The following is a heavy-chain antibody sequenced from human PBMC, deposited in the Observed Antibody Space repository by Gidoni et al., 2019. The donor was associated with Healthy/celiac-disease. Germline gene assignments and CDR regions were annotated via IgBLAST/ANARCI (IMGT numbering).Heavy chain of an antibody. CDR1: GGSFSGYY. CDR3: ATAIVTTGWFDP. CDR2: INHSGST. V-gene: IGHV4-34*01. J-gene: IGHJ5*02. D-gene: IGHD4-4*01. Sequence: QVQLQQWGAGLLKPSETLSLTCAVYGGSFSGYYWSWIRQPPGKGLEWIGEINHSGSTNYNPSLKSRVTISVDTSKNQFSLKLSSVTAADTAVYYCATAIVTTGWFDPWGQGTLVTVSS.